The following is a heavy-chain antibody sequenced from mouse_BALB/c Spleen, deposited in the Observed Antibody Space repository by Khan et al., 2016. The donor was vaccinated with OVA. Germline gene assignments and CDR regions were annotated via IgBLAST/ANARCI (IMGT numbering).Heavy chain of an antibody. CDR2: ISYSGSS. Sequence: EVQLQEPGPGLVKPSQSLSLTCTVTGYSITSDYAWNWIRQFPGNKLEWMGYISYSGSSSYHPSLKSRISITRDTSKNQFFLQLNSRTTEDTATYYCARGRTYWGQGTSVTVSS. J-gene: IGHJ4*01. CDR3: ARGRTY. CDR1: GYSITSDYA. V-gene: IGHV3-2*02.